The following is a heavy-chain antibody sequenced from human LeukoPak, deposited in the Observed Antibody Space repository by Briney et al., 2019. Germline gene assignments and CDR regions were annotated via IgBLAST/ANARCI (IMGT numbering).Heavy chain of an antibody. CDR1: GGSISSLY. Sequence: SETLSLTCSVSGGSISSLYWSWIRQPPGKGLEWIGYVYYTGSTNYNPSLKSRVTMFVDMSKNQFSLRLSSVTAADTAVYYCARHRAYSSSSPFDYWGQGTLVTVSS. CDR3: ARHRAYSSSSPFDY. J-gene: IGHJ4*02. D-gene: IGHD6-6*01. V-gene: IGHV4-59*08. CDR2: VYYTGST.